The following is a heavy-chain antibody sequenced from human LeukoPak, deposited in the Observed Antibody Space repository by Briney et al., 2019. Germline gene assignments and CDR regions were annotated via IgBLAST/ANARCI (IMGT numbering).Heavy chain of an antibody. V-gene: IGHV3-48*03. J-gene: IGHJ4*02. CDR2: ISSGVLTI. CDR3: ARIYDSSGYVFDS. D-gene: IGHD3-22*01. CDR1: GFTFDDYG. Sequence: PGGSLRLSCATSGFTFDDYGMAWVRQVPGKGLEWVSYISSGVLTIYYADSVKGRFTISRDNAKNSLYLQMNSLRAEDTAVYYCARIYDSSGYVFDSWGQGTLVTVSS.